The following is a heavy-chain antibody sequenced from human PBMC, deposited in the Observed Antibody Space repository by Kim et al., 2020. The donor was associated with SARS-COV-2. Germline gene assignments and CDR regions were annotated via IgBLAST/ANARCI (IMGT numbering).Heavy chain of an antibody. V-gene: IGHV3-53*01. D-gene: IGHD3-22*01. J-gene: IGHJ6*02. Sequence: GGSLRLSCAASGFTVSSNYMSWVRQAPGKGLEWVSVIYSGGSTYYADSVKGRFTISRDNSKNTLYLQMNSLRAEDTAVYYCARDRWLFVSGSEDYSYYYGMDVWGQGTTVTVSS. CDR3: ARDRWLFVSGSEDYSYYYGMDV. CDR2: IYSGGST. CDR1: GFTVSSNY.